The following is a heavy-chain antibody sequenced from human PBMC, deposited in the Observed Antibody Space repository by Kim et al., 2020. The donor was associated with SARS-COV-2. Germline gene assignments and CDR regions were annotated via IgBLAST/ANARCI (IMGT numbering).Heavy chain of an antibody. V-gene: IGHV3-66*01. J-gene: IGHJ6*02. CDR2: IYSGGST. Sequence: GGSLRLSCAASGFTVSSNYMSWVRQAPGKGLEWVSVIYSGGSTYYADSVKGRFTISRDNSKNTLYLQMNSLRAEDTAVYYCARGNALDDILTGYSYYYYGMDVWGQGTTVTVSS. CDR3: ARGNALDDILTGYSYYYYGMDV. D-gene: IGHD3-9*01. CDR1: GFTVSSNY.